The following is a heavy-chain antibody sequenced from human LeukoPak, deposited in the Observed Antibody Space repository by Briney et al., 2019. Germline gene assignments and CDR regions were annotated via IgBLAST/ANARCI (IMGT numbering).Heavy chain of an antibody. CDR3: AHSGDSSGWSTYDY. Sequence: ASVKVSCKASGYTFTGYYMHWVRQAPGQGLEWMGWINPNSGGTNYAQKFQGRVTMTRDTSISTAYMELRSLRSDDTAVYYCAHSGDSSGWSTYDYWGQGTLVTVSS. J-gene: IGHJ4*02. CDR2: INPNSGGT. CDR1: GYTFTGYY. V-gene: IGHV1-2*02. D-gene: IGHD6-19*01.